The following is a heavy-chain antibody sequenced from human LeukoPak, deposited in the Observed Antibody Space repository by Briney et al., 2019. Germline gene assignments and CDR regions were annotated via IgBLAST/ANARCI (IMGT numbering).Heavy chain of an antibody. V-gene: IGHV1-69-2*01. CDR3: ATAIAAAGTYYFDY. CDR1: GYTFTDYY. CDR2: VDPEDGET. D-gene: IGHD6-13*01. J-gene: IGHJ4*02. Sequence: ATVKISCKASGYTFTDYYMHWVQQAPGKGLEWMGRVDPEDGETIYAEKFQGRVTITADTSTDTAYMELSSLRSEDTAVYYCATAIAAAGTYYFDYWGQGTLVTVSS.